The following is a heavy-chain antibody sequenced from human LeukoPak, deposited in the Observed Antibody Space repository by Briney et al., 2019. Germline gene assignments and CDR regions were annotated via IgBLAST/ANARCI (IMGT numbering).Heavy chain of an antibody. CDR2: ISGSGGST. CDR3: ARPTHSSSWEY. V-gene: IGHV3-23*01. CDR1: GFTFSSYA. Sequence: PGGSLRLSCAASGFTFSSYAMSWVRQAPGKGLEWVSVISGSGGSTCYADSVKGRFTISRDNSKNTLYLQMNSLRAEDTAVYYCARPTHSSSWEYWGQGTLVTVSS. J-gene: IGHJ4*02. D-gene: IGHD6-13*01.